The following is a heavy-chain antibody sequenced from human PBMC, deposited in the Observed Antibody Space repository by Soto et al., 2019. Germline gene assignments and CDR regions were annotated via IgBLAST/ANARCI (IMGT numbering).Heavy chain of an antibody. Sequence: GSLRLSCSASGFTFSSYAMHWVRQAPGKGLEYVSAISSNGGSTYYADSVKGRFTISRDNSKNTLYLQMSSLRAEDTAEYYCVTRGWAAAGHFDYWGQGTLVTVSS. CDR3: VTRGWAAAGHFDY. D-gene: IGHD6-13*01. V-gene: IGHV3-64D*06. J-gene: IGHJ4*02. CDR1: GFTFSSYA. CDR2: ISSNGGST.